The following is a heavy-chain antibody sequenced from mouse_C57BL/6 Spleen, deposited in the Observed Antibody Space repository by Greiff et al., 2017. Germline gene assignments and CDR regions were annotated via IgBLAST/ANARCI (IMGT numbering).Heavy chain of an antibody. CDR3: ARGEYDGDY. CDR2: LSDGGSYT. D-gene: IGHD2-3*01. CDR1: GFTFSSHA. Sequence: EVMLVESGGGLVKPGGSLKLSCAASGFTFSSHAISWVRQTPEKRLEWVATLSDGGSYTYYPDNVKGRFTISKDNAKNNLYLQMSQLKSEDTAMYYCARGEYDGDYWGQGTTLTVSS. V-gene: IGHV5-4*03. J-gene: IGHJ2*01.